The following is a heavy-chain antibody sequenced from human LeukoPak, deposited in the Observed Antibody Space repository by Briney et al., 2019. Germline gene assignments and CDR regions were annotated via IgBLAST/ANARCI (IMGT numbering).Heavy chain of an antibody. J-gene: IGHJ3*02. V-gene: IGHV4-38-2*02. CDR1: GSSISTANY. CDR2: IYYSGST. D-gene: IGHD6-19*01. Sequence: TSETLSLTCTVSGSSISTANYWGWIRQPPGKGLEWIGSIYYSGSTYYNPSLKSRVTISVDTSKNQFSLKLSSVTAADTAVYYCASNGRWARIAVAGTEGAFDIWGQGTMVTVSS. CDR3: ASNGRWARIAVAGTEGAFDI.